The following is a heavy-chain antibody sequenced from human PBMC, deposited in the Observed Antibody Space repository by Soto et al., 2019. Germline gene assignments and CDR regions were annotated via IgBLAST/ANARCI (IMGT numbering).Heavy chain of an antibody. CDR3: ARAAKRYFDY. CDR1: GGTFNTFA. CDR2: IVPILGPA. J-gene: IGHJ4*02. V-gene: IGHV1-69*06. Sequence: QVQLVQSGAEVKKPGSSVNVSCKASGGTFNTFAISWVRQAPGQGLDYLGGIVPILGPAFYAQRFQGRVTITADKSTNTAYLELTSLSSEDTAVYYCARAAKRYFDYWGQGTQVTVSS.